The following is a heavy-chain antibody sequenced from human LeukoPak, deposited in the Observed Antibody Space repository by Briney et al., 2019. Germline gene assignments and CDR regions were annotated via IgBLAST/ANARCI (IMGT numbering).Heavy chain of an antibody. V-gene: IGHV4-59*01. CDR2: IYYSGST. CDR1: GGSISSYY. Sequence: SETLSLTCTVSGGSISSYYWSWIRQPPGKGLEWIGYIYYSGSTNYNPSLKSRVTISVDTSKNQFSLKLSSVTAADTAVYYCARGRTPGYFNLWGRGTLVTVSS. D-gene: IGHD1-14*01. J-gene: IGHJ2*01. CDR3: ARGRTPGYFNL.